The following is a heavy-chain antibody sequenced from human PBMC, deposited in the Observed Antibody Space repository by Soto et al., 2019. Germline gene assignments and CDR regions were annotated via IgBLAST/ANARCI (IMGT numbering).Heavy chain of an antibody. V-gene: IGHV3-74*01. Sequence: GGSLRLSCAASGFTFSSYWMHWVRQAPGKGLVWVSRINSDGSSTSYADSVKGRFTISRDNAKNTLYLQMNSLRAEDTAVYYCARALREYNWNFPNYYYYGMDVWGQGTTVTVSS. CDR1: GFTFSSYW. CDR2: INSDGSST. J-gene: IGHJ6*02. D-gene: IGHD1-7*01. CDR3: ARALREYNWNFPNYYYYGMDV.